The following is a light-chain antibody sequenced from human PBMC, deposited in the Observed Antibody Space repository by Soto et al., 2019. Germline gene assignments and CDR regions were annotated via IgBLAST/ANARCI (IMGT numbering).Light chain of an antibody. Sequence: DIQMTQYPSAMSASVGDRVTITCRASQAISNYLAWFQQKPGEVPTRLIYAASSLQSGVPSRFSGSGSGTEFPLTISSLQPEDFATYYCVQHNSYPWTFGQGTKVEIK. J-gene: IGKJ1*01. CDR3: VQHNSYPWT. CDR2: AAS. CDR1: QAISNY. V-gene: IGKV1-17*03.